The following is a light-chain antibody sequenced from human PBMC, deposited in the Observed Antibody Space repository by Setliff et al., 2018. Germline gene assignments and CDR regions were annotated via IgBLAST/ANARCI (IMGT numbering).Light chain of an antibody. CDR2: NVN. CDR3: CSYAGNSYV. Sequence: QSALTQPRSVSGSPGQSVAISCTGTSSDVGGYHYSGDYYVSWYQQYPGKAPKLIIYNVNQRPSGVPDRFSGSRSGVTASLTISGLQAEDESDYYCCSYAGNSYVFGTGTKVTVL. V-gene: IGLV2-11*01. J-gene: IGLJ1*01. CDR1: SSDVGGYHY.